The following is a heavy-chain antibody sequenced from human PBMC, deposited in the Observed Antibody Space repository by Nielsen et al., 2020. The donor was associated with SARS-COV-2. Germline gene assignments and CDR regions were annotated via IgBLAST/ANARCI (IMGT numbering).Heavy chain of an antibody. CDR3: ARGYSSSWLYYYYYGMDV. CDR1: GYTFTSYA. D-gene: IGHD6-13*01. J-gene: IGHJ6*02. CDR2: INTNTGNP. Sequence: ASVKVSCKASGYTFTSYAMNWVRQAPGQGLEWMGWINTNTGNPTYAQGFTGRFVFSLDTSVSTAYLQISSLKAEDTAVYYCARGYSSSWLYYYYYGMDVWGQGTTVTVS. V-gene: IGHV7-4-1*02.